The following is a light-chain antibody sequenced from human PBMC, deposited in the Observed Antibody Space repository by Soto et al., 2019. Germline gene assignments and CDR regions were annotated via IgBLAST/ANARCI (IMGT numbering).Light chain of an antibody. J-gene: IGKJ4*01. V-gene: IGKV3D-15*01. Sequence: EIVMTQSPPTLSVSPGERATLSCRASQSVGSKLAWYQQRPGQAPGLLIYDASNRATGIPARFSGSGSGTEFSLTISSLQSEDFAVYSCQQYGDWPGAFGGGTKVDIK. CDR2: DAS. CDR1: QSVGSK. CDR3: QQYGDWPGA.